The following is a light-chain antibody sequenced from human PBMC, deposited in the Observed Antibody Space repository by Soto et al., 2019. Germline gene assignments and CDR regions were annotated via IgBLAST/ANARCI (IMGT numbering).Light chain of an antibody. J-gene: IGLJ3*02. CDR1: TSNIGSNY. CDR3: ATWDDSLTGAV. CDR2: RNN. V-gene: IGLV1-47*01. Sequence: QSVLTQPPSASGTPGQRVAISCSGSTSNIGSNYVYWYQQFPGTAPKLLIFRNNQRPSGVPDRFSGSKSGTSASLAISGLRSEDEGDYYCATWDDSLTGAVFGGGTQLTVL.